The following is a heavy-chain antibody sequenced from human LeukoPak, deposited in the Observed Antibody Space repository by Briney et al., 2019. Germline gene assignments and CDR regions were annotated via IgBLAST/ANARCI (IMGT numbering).Heavy chain of an antibody. CDR2: ISAYNGNT. D-gene: IGHD3-3*01. CDR3: ARDTYYDFWSCRDYYYYGMDV. J-gene: IGHJ6*02. Sequence: ASVKVSCKASGYTFTSYGISWVRQAPGQGLEWMGWISAYNGNTNYAQKLQGRVTMTTDTSTSTAYMELRSLRSDDTAVYYCARDTYYDFWSCRDYYYYGMDVWGQGTTVTVSS. V-gene: IGHV1-18*01. CDR1: GYTFTSYG.